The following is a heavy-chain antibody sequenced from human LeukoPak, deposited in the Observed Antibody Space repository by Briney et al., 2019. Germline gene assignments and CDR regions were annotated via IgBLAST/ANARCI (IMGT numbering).Heavy chain of an antibody. CDR2: INPNNGGT. J-gene: IGHJ5*02. CDR3: ARNKSPTWIQLWLSP. D-gene: IGHD5-18*01. CDR1: GYTFTDYY. V-gene: IGHV1-2*04. Sequence: ASVKVSCKASGYTFTDYYLHWVRQAPGQGLEWMGWINPNNGGTNYAQKFQGWVTMTRDTSISTAYMELSRLGSDDTAIYYCARNKSPTWIQLWLSPWGQGTLVTVSS.